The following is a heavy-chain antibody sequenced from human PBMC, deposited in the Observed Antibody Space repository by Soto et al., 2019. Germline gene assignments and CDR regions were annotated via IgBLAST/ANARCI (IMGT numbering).Heavy chain of an antibody. CDR3: ARAAHYSSPFRWFDP. CDR2: IYYSEST. Sequence: QVQLQESGPGLVKPSQTLSLTCTVSGGAISSGGYYWSWIRQHPGKGLEWIGYIYYSESTYYNPSLKSRVTISVDTSKNQFSLKLSSVTAADTAVYYCARAAHYSSPFRWFDPWGQGTLVTVSS. J-gene: IGHJ5*02. D-gene: IGHD6-13*01. CDR1: GGAISSGGYY. V-gene: IGHV4-31*03.